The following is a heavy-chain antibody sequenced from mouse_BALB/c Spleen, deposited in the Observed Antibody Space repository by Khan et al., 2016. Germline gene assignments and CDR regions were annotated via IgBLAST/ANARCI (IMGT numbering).Heavy chain of an antibody. D-gene: IGHD2-13*01. CDR1: GFTFTDYY. CDR2: IRNKANGYTT. V-gene: IGHV7-3*02. CDR3: ARAMVTGVYWYFDV. J-gene: IGHJ1*01. Sequence: EVELVESGGGLVQPGGSLRLSCATSGFTFTDYYISWVRQPPGKALEWLGFIRNKANGYTTEYSASVKGQFTIYRDNYQNILYLQMNTLRAEVSATYYCARAMVTGVYWYFDVWGACTPVTVSS.